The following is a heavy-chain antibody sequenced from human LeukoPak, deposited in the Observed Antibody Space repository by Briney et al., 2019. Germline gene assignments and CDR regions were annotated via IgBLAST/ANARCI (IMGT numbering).Heavy chain of an antibody. CDR2: INPSGGST. CDR3: ARSAEDIVVVPAAISWFDP. CDR1: GYTFTSYY. D-gene: IGHD2-2*01. J-gene: IGHJ5*02. V-gene: IGHV1-46*01. Sequence: GASVKVSCKASGYTFTSYYMHWVRQAPGQGLEWMGIINPSGGSTSYAQKFQGRVTTTTDESTSTAYMELSSLRSEDTAVYYCARSAEDIVVVPAAISWFDPWGQGTLVTVSS.